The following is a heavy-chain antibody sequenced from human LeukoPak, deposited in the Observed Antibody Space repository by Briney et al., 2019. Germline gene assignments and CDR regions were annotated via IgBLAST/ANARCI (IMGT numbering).Heavy chain of an antibody. V-gene: IGHV3-48*03. CDR3: ARTRDGPFAY. D-gene: IGHD5-24*01. CDR2: ISNSGSSI. Sequence: GRSLRLSCAASGFTFSSYEMTWVRQAPGKGLEWLSHISNSGSSIQYADSVKGRFTISRDNAKNSLYLQMNSLRVEDTAVYYCARTRDGPFAYWGQGTLVTVSS. CDR1: GFTFSSYE. J-gene: IGHJ4*02.